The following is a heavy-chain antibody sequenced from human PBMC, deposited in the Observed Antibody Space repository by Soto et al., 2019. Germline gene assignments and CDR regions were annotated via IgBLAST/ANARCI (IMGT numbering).Heavy chain of an antibody. CDR3: AGAKGGSLGGYYYGMDV. Sequence: LSLTCAVYGGSFSGYYWSWIRQPPGKGLEWIGEINHSGSTNYNPSLKSRVTISVDTSKNQFSLKLSSVTAADTAVYYCAGAKGGSLGGYYYGMDVWGQGTTVTVSS. CDR1: GGSFSGYY. J-gene: IGHJ6*02. D-gene: IGHD1-26*01. CDR2: INHSGST. V-gene: IGHV4-34*01.